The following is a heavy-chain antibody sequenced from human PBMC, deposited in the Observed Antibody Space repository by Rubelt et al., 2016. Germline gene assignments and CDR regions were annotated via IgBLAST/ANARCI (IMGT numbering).Heavy chain of an antibody. V-gene: IGHV3-23*04. CDR3: AKVGSGWSRPLNWFDP. CDR2: ISGSGNST. Sequence: VQLVESGGGVVQPGRSLRLSCAASGFTFSSYGMHWVRQAPGKGLEWVSGISGSGNSTYYADSVKGRFTISRDNSKNTLYLQMNSRRAEDTAVYYCAKVGSGWSRPLNWFDPWGQGTLVTVSS. J-gene: IGHJ5*02. D-gene: IGHD6-19*01. CDR1: GFTFSSYG.